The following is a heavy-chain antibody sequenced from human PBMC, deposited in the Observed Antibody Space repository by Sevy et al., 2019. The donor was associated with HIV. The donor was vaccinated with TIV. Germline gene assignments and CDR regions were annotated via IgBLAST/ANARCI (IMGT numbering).Heavy chain of an antibody. CDR1: GGTIVSSGQY. CDR2: IYYNGHT. Sequence: SETLSLTCSVSGGTIVSSGQYWGWIRQTPGKGLEWIGSIYYNGHTYYNPSLNSRLTISIDTSKNQFSLNLSSVTAADTAIYFCAREAGGYDYDYGMDVWGQGTTVTVSS. V-gene: IGHV4-39*02. J-gene: IGHJ6*02. D-gene: IGHD5-12*01. CDR3: AREAGGYDYDYGMDV.